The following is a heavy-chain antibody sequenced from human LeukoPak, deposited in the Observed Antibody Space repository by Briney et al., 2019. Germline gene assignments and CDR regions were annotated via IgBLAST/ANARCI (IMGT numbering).Heavy chain of an antibody. CDR3: ARDGAANSGSYHNWFDP. J-gene: IGHJ5*02. CDR1: GYTFTSYD. Sequence: ASVKVSGKASGYTFTSYDINWVRQATGQGLEWMGWMNPNSGNTGYAQKFQGRVTMTRNTSISTAYMELSSLRSEDTAVYYCARDGAANSGSYHNWFDPWGQGTLVTVSS. D-gene: IGHD1-26*01. V-gene: IGHV1-8*01. CDR2: MNPNSGNT.